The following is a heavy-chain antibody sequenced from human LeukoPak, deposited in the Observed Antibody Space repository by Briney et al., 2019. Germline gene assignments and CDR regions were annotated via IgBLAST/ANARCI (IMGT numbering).Heavy chain of an antibody. J-gene: IGHJ4*02. CDR1: GFTFSNYW. CDR3: ARDWGY. Sequence: GGSLRLSCAASGFTFSNYWMHWVCQAPGKGLVWVSRIKSDGSSTDYADSVKGRFTISRDNAKSTLYLQMNSLRAEDTAVYYCARDWGYWGQGTLVTVSS. CDR2: IKSDGSST. D-gene: IGHD7-27*01. V-gene: IGHV3-74*01.